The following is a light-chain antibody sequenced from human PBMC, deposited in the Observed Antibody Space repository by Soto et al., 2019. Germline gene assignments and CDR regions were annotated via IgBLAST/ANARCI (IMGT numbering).Light chain of an antibody. CDR3: AAWDDSLSGYVV. J-gene: IGLJ2*01. V-gene: IGLV1-47*01. Sequence: QSVLTQPPSASGTPGQRVTISCSGSSSNIGSKYVYWYQQLPGTAPKLLTYRNNQRPSGVPDRFSGSKSGTSASLAISGLRSEYEADYYCAAWDDSLSGYVVFGGGTKLTVL. CDR1: SSNIGSKY. CDR2: RNN.